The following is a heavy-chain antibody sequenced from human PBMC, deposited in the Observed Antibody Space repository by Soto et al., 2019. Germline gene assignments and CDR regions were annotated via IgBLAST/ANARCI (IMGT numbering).Heavy chain of an antibody. Sequence: GGPLRLCCAASGFTFSSYAMSWVLQAPGKGLEWVSAISGNGGSTYDADSVKGRFTISRDNSKIPLYLQMNSLRAEDTAVYYCAKAYAAVAGTAVSGYCDYWGQGTLVTVSS. CDR1: GFTFSSYA. D-gene: IGHD6-19*01. CDR2: ISGNGGST. CDR3: AKAYAAVAGTAVSGYCDY. V-gene: IGHV3-23*01. J-gene: IGHJ4*02.